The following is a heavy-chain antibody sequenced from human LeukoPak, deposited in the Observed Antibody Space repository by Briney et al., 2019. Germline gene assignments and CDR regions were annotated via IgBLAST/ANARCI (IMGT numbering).Heavy chain of an antibody. CDR3: LSLRYCYGKYCYRDWGY. Sequence: GGSLRLSCEASGINFSNYWMHWVRQVPGKGLVWVSHIWSDGSSTNYAESVKGRFTISRDNAKNTLYLQMNSLRAEDTAVYFLLSLRYCYGKYCYRDWGYWGQGTLVTVSS. D-gene: IGHD2/OR15-2a*01. CDR1: GINFSNYW. CDR2: IWSDGSST. J-gene: IGHJ4*02. V-gene: IGHV3-74*01.